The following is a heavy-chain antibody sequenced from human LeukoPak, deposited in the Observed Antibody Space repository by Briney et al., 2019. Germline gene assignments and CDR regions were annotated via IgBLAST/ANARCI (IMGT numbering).Heavy chain of an antibody. CDR1: GLTFSSYA. V-gene: IGHV3-23*01. Sequence: GGSLRLSCAASGLTFSSYAMSGVREAPGRGVEWVSGITGSGGGSGGNTYYADSVKGRFTISRDNSKNTLYLQMNSMRAEDTAVYYCAKAPGPWGQGTLVTVSS. CDR2: ITGSGGGSGGNT. J-gene: IGHJ5*02. D-gene: IGHD1-14*01. CDR3: AKAPGP.